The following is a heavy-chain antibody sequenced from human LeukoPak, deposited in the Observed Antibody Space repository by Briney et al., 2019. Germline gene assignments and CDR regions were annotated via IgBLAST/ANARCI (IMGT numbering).Heavy chain of an antibody. CDR2: IKSKTDGGTT. CDR1: GFTFSNAW. Sequence: KPGGSLRLSCAASGFTFSNAWMSWVRQAPGKGLEWVGRIKSKTDGGTTDYAAPVKGRFTISRGDSKNTLYLQMNSLRAEDTAVYYCAELGITMIGGVWGKGTTVTISS. J-gene: IGHJ6*04. V-gene: IGHV3-15*01. D-gene: IGHD3-10*02. CDR3: AELGITMIGGV.